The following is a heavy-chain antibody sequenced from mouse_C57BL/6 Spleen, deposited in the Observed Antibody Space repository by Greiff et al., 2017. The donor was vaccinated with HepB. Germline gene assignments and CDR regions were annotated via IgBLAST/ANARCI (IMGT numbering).Heavy chain of an antibody. CDR3: ARRDYYGSSSEGFAY. J-gene: IGHJ3*01. D-gene: IGHD1-1*01. Sequence: QVQLQQPGAELVMPGASVKLSCKASGYTFTSYWMHWVKQRPGQGLEWIGEIVPSDSYTNYNQKFKGKSTLTVDKSSSTAYMQLSSLTSEDSAVYYCARRDYYGSSSEGFAYWGHGALVTVSA. V-gene: IGHV1-69*01. CDR1: GYTFTSYW. CDR2: IVPSDSYT.